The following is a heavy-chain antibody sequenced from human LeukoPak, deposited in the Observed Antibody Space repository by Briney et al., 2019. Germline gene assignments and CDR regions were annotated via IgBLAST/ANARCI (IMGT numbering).Heavy chain of an antibody. D-gene: IGHD2-21*02. J-gene: IGHJ4*02. Sequence: SETLSLTCTVSGGSISSSSYYWGWIRQPPGKGLEWIGSIYYSGSTYYNPSLKSRVTISVDTSKNQFSLKRGSVTAVDTAVYYCARHVVVTATPFDYWGQGTLVTVSS. V-gene: IGHV4-39*01. CDR2: IYYSGST. CDR3: ARHVVVTATPFDY. CDR1: GGSISSSSYY.